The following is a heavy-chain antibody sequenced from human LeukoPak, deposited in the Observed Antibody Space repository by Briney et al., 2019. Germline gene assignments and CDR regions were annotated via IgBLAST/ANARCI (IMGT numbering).Heavy chain of an antibody. J-gene: IGHJ4*02. CDR3: ARRSSSGGSCLDY. D-gene: IGHD2-15*01. CDR1: GYTFTGYY. Sequence: ASVKVSCKASGYTFTGYYMHWVRQAPGQGLEWMGWISPNSGGTNYAQKFQGRVTMTRDTSISTAYMELSRLRSDDTAVYYCARRSSSGGSCLDYWGQGTLVTVSS. V-gene: IGHV1-2*02. CDR2: ISPNSGGT.